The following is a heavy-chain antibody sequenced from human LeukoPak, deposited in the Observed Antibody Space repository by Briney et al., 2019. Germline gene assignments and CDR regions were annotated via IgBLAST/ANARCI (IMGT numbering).Heavy chain of an antibody. J-gene: IGHJ4*02. CDR3: AKGAMIVVVTNAFDN. V-gene: IGHV3-23*01. Sequence: GGSLRLSCAASGFTFSSYAMRWVRQAPGKGLEWVSGISGDGGNTYYADSVKGRFTITRENSKNTLYLQMNSLRAEDTAVYYCAKGAMIVVVTNAFDNWGQGTLVTVSS. CDR1: GFTFSSYA. D-gene: IGHD3-22*01. CDR2: ISGDGGNT.